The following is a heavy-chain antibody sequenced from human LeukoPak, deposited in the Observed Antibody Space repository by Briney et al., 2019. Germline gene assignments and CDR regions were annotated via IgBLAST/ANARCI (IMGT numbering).Heavy chain of an antibody. D-gene: IGHD5-24*01. V-gene: IGHV3-9*01. Sequence: PGGSLRLSCAASGFTFDDYAMHWVRQAPGKGLEWVSGISWNSGSIGYADSVKGRFTISRDNAKNSLYLQMNSLRAEDTALYYCVRPSRDGYNYHDYWGQGTLVTVSS. CDR2: ISWNSGSI. CDR1: GFTFDDYA. J-gene: IGHJ4*02. CDR3: VRPSRDGYNYHDY.